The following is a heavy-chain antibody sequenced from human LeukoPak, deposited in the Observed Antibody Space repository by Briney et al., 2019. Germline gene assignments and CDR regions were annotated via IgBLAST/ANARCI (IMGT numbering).Heavy chain of an antibody. D-gene: IGHD2-15*01. Sequence: SETLSLTCTVSGGSISRYYWSWIRRPPGKGLEWIGYIFHSGSTKYNPSLKSRVTISLDTSKKQFSLNLTSVTATDTAVYFCARHEGHCTGGNCYSNAFVVWGQGTMVTVSS. V-gene: IGHV4-59*08. J-gene: IGHJ3*01. CDR1: GGSISRYY. CDR3: ARHEGHCTGGNCYSNAFVV. CDR2: IFHSGST.